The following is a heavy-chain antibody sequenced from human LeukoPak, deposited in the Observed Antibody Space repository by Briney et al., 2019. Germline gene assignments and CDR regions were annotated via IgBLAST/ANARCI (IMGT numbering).Heavy chain of an antibody. CDR1: GGSISSSSYY. D-gene: IGHD3-10*01. J-gene: IGHJ3*02. V-gene: IGHV4-39*07. CDR3: ARRSRGAAFDI. Sequence: SETLSLTCTVSGGSISSSSYYWGWIRQPPGKGLEWIGEIYHSGSTNYNPSLKSRVTISVDKSKNQFSLKLSSVTAADTAVYYCARRSRGAAFDIWGQGTMVTVSS. CDR2: IYHSGST.